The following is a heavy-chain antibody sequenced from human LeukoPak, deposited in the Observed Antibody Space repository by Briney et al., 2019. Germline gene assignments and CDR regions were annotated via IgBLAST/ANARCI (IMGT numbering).Heavy chain of an antibody. CDR3: ARDYDYVWGSYRPNFDY. CDR2: IIPILGIA. CDR1: GGTFSSYA. V-gene: IGHV1-69*04. J-gene: IGHJ4*02. D-gene: IGHD3-16*02. Sequence: ASVKVSCKASGGTFSSYAISWVRQAPGQGLEWMGRIIPILGIANYAQKFQGRVTITADKSTSTAYMELSSLRSEDTAVYYCARDYDYVWGSYRPNFDYWGQGTLVTVSS.